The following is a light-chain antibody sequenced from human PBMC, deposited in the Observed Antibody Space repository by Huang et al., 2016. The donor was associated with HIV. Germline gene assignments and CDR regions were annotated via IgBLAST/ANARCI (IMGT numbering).Light chain of an antibody. CDR2: AAS. CDR1: QGISSY. Sequence: AIRMTQSPSSLSASTGDRVTITCRASQGISSYLAWYQQKPGKAPKLLIYAASTLQSGVPSRFSGSGSGTEFTLTISCLQSEDFATYYCQQYYSYPPQYTFGQGTKLEIK. CDR3: QQYYSYPPQYT. V-gene: IGKV1-8*01. J-gene: IGKJ2*01.